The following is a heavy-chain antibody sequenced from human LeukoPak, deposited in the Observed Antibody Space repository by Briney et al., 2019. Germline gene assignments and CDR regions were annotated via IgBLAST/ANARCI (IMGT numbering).Heavy chain of an antibody. CDR1: GYTFTDYF. Sequence: ASVKVSCKPSGYTFTDYFMHWVRQAPGQGLEWMGGIHPNSGDTNYAQKFQGRVTMTRDTSIRTAYMELSGLSSDDTAIYFCARGGHSSGTCSGLYWGQGTLVTISS. CDR2: IHPNSGDT. V-gene: IGHV1-2*02. J-gene: IGHJ4*02. CDR3: ARGGHSSGTCSGLY. D-gene: IGHD1-26*01.